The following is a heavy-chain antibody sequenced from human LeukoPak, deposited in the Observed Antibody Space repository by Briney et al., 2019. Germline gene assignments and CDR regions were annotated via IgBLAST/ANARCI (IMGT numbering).Heavy chain of an antibody. CDR3: VKEDSDWPNLDY. CDR1: GFMFSSCD. CDR2: IQSNATNK. D-gene: IGHD2-21*01. V-gene: IGHV3-30*02. J-gene: IGHJ4*02. Sequence: GGSLRLSCAASGFMFSSCDMHWVRQAPGKGLEWVAFIQSNATNKYYADSLKGRFTISRDNSKNTLYLQMDSLRADDTAVYYCVKEDSDWPNLDYWGQGTLVTVPS.